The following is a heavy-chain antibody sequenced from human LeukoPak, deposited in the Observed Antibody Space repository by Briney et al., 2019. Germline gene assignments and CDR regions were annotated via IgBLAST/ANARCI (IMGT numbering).Heavy chain of an antibody. CDR2: ISGSGGST. CDR1: GFTFSSYA. D-gene: IGHD3-10*01. Sequence: GGSLRLSCAASGFTFSSYAMSWVRQAPGKGLEWVSAISGSGGSTYYADSVKGRFTISRDNSKNTLYLQMDSLRAEDTAVYYCANSPLGELLYFDYWGQGTLVTASS. V-gene: IGHV3-23*01. CDR3: ANSPLGELLYFDY. J-gene: IGHJ4*02.